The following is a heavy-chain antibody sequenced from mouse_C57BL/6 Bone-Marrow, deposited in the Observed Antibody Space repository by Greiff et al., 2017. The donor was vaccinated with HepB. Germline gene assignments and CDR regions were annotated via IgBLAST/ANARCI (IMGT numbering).Heavy chain of an antibody. Sequence: EVKLVESGGGLVKPGGSLKLSCAASGFTFSSYAMSWVRQTPEKRLEWVATISDGGSYTYYPDNVKGRFTISRDNAKNNLYLQMSHLKSEDTAMYYCARDEDYDGTSFDYWGQGTTLTVSS. V-gene: IGHV5-4*01. CDR2: ISDGGSYT. D-gene: IGHD2-4*01. J-gene: IGHJ2*01. CDR1: GFTFSSYA. CDR3: ARDEDYDGTSFDY.